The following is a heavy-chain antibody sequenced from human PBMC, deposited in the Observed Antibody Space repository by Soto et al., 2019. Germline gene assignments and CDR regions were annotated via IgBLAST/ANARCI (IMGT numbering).Heavy chain of an antibody. V-gene: IGHV1-2*02. CDR3: ARDPALASGGQFDY. CDR1: GYTFTGYY. J-gene: IGHJ4*02. D-gene: IGHD2-15*01. CDR2: INPNSGGT. Sequence: ASVKVSCKASGYTFTGYYMHWVRQAPGQGLEWMGWINPNSGGTNYAQKFQGRVTMTRDTSISTAYMELSRLRSDDTAVYYCARDPALASGGQFDYWGQGTLVTVSS.